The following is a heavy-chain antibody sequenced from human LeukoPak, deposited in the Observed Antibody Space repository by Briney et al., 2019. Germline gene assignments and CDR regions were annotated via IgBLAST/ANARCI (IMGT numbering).Heavy chain of an antibody. CDR3: AKDDAWLRFGE. CDR2: ITSSSRYI. D-gene: IGHD3-10*01. V-gene: IGHV3-21*04. J-gene: IGHJ4*02. CDR1: GFTFSTYS. Sequence: GGSLRLSCAASGFTFSTYSMNWVRQAPGKGLEWVSSITSSSRYIYYADSVKGRFTISRDNSKNTLYLEVISLTAEDTAVYYCAKDDAWLRFGEWSQGTLVSVSS.